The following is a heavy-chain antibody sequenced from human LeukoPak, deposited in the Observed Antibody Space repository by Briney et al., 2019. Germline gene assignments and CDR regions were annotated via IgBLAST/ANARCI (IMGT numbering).Heavy chain of an antibody. V-gene: IGHV4-34*01. CDR2: INHSGST. J-gene: IGHJ4*02. Sequence: PSETLSLTCAVYGGSFSSYYWSWIRQPPGKGLEWIGEINHSGSTNYNPSLTSRDTISVDTSKNQSSLKLSSVTAAETAVYYWASHFTGYSSGWYGYWGQGTLVTVSS. D-gene: IGHD6-19*01. CDR1: GGSFSSYY. CDR3: ASHFTGYSSGWYGY.